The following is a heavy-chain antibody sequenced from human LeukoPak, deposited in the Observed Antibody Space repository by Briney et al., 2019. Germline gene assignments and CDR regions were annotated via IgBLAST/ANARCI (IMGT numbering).Heavy chain of an antibody. Sequence: GGSLRLSCAASGFTFSDNYMSWIRQAPGKGLEWVSYISSRGNTIYYADSLKGRFTISRDNAKNSLYLQMNSLRAEDTAVYYCARMYGSGSSPWGQGTLVTVSS. V-gene: IGHV3-11*04. CDR2: ISSRGNTI. J-gene: IGHJ5*02. D-gene: IGHD3-10*01. CDR3: ARMYGSGSSP. CDR1: GFTFSDNY.